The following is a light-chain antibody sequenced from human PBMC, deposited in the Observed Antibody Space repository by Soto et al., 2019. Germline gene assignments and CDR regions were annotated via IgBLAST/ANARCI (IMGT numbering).Light chain of an antibody. J-gene: IGKJ1*01. CDR3: QQYNSYPWT. V-gene: IGKV1-5*01. Sequence: DIRLTQSPSTLSASVRDRVTITCLASQSISSWLAWYQQKPGKAPKLLIYDASSLESGVPSRFSGSGSGTEFTLTITSLQPDDFATYYCQQYNSYPWTVGQGTKVDIK. CDR2: DAS. CDR1: QSISSW.